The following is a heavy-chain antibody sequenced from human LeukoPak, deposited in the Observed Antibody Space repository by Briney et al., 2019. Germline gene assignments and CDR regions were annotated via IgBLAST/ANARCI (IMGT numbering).Heavy chain of an antibody. CDR1: GGSISSGSYY. CDR3: ARVYIAGYYFDY. D-gene: IGHD2-15*01. Sequence: QVQLQESGPGLVKPSQTLSLTCTVSGGSISSGSYYWSWIRQPAGTGLAWIGRIYTSGSTNYNPSLKSRVTISVDTSKNQFSLKLSSVTAADTAVYYCARVYIAGYYFDYWGQGTLVTVSS. V-gene: IGHV4-61*02. J-gene: IGHJ4*02. CDR2: IYTSGST.